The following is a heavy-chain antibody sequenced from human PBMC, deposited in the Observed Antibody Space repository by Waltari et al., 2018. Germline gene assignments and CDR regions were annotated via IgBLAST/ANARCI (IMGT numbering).Heavy chain of an antibody. J-gene: IGHJ4*02. Sequence: EVQLVESGGGLVQPGGSLRLSCAASRFSISTNWRSWVRQAPGKGPEWVASIKEDGSEKYYVDSVKGRFTISRDNAKNSLYLQMNSLRAEDTAVYYCARAYDWGQGTLVTVSS. D-gene: IGHD2-8*01. CDR1: RFSISTNW. CDR2: IKEDGSEK. CDR3: ARAYD. V-gene: IGHV3-7*01.